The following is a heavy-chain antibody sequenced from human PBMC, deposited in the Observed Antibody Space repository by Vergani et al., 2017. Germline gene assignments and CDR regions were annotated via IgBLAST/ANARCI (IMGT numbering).Heavy chain of an antibody. CDR2: IKEDGSEK. V-gene: IGHV3-7*03. Sequence: EVQLVESGGGLVQPGGSLRLSCAASGFTFSSYWMSWVRQAPGKGLEWVANIKEDGSEKYYVDSGKGRFTISRDNAKNSLYLQMNSLRAADTAVYYCAKDSRGTSSGYYNYYYGMDVWGQGTTVTVSS. J-gene: IGHJ6*02. CDR3: AKDSRGTSSGYYNYYYGMDV. D-gene: IGHD3-22*01. CDR1: GFTFSSYW.